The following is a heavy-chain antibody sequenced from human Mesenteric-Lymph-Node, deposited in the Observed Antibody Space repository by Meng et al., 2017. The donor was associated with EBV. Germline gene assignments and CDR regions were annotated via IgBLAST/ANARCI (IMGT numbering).Heavy chain of an antibody. CDR1: GGDISSSSW. CDR3: ARLPPTTGYGTARSY. CDR2: IYHSSGTT. Sequence: VQLQELGPGLVKPSGTLSLTCSVSGGDISSSSWWSWVRQPPGKGLEWLGEIYHSSGTTNYNPSLKSRVTISLDKSKNQFSLNLSSVTAADTAVYYCARLPPTTGYGTARSYWGQGTLVTVSS. J-gene: IGHJ4*02. V-gene: IGHV4-4*02. D-gene: IGHD6-13*01.